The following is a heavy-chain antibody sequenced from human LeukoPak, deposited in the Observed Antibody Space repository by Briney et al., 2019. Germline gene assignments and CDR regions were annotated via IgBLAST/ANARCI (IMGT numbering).Heavy chain of an antibody. V-gene: IGHV3-11*04. CDR2: ISSSGSTI. D-gene: IGHD1-26*01. CDR3: ARVPVGSYSFDY. CDR1: EVTFSDHY. Sequence: PGGSLRLSCAASEVTFSDHYMTWIRQAPGKGLEWVSYISSSGSTIYYADSVKGRFTISRDNAKKSLYLQMNSLRAEDTAVYYCARVPVGSYSFDYWGQGTLVTVSS. J-gene: IGHJ4*02.